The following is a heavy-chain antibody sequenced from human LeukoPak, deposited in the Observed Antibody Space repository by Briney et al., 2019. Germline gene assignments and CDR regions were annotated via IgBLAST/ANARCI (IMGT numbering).Heavy chain of an antibody. J-gene: IGHJ2*01. V-gene: IGHV1-2*02. CDR2: IDPNSGGT. CDR1: GYTFTAHY. Sequence: ASVKVSCKASGYTFTAHYIHWVRQAPGQGLEWMGWIDPNSGGTNYAQKFLGSVTMTGDTSINTAFMELSRLRSDDTAIYYCARGRGTTMVRGVITNYFDLWGRGSLVTVSS. CDR3: ARGRGTTMVRGVITNYFDL. D-gene: IGHD3-10*01.